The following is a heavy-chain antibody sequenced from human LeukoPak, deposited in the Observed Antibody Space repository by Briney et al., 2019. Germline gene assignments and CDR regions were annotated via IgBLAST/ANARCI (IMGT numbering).Heavy chain of an antibody. CDR3: ASGNEVTLDGFAI. Sequence: ASVKVSCKVSGYSLSEISVHWIRQVPGRGLEWMGSFETEDGEPLHAQKFQGRVTMTEDTSTDTAYMELSSLRSEDTAMYYCASGNEVTLDGFAIWGQGTMVTVSS. V-gene: IGHV1-24*01. CDR1: GYSLSEIS. D-gene: IGHD2-15*01. CDR2: FETEDGEP. J-gene: IGHJ3*02.